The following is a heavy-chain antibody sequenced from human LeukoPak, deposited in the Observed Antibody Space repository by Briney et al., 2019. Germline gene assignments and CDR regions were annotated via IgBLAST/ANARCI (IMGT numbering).Heavy chain of an antibody. V-gene: IGHV3-64*01. J-gene: IGHJ6*03. D-gene: IGHD3-3*02. Sequence: PGGSLSLSCAASGFSFCKFAMHWVPQAPGRGLESVSGISYNEYDTYYANSVKGRFTISRDNSKKTLYLQVGSLRVEDMGVYYCARRHFWSGYTYQDYFYYMDVWGKGTAVTVSS. CDR2: ISYNEYDT. CDR3: ARRHFWSGYTYQDYFYYMDV. CDR1: GFSFCKFA.